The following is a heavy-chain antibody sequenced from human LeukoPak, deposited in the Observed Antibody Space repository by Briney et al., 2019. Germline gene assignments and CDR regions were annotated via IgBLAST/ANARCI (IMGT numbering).Heavy chain of an antibody. CDR3: AKGNRVAAAGYYYYGMDV. J-gene: IGHJ6*02. Sequence: PGGSLRLSCAPSGFTFSAYAMSWVRQAPGKGLEWVTSITGYGDRTYYADSVKGRFTISRDNSKNTLYLQMNSLRAEDTAVYYCAKGNRVAAAGYYYYGMDVWGQGTTVTVSS. CDR1: GFTFSAYA. CDR2: ITGYGDRT. D-gene: IGHD6-13*01. V-gene: IGHV3-23*01.